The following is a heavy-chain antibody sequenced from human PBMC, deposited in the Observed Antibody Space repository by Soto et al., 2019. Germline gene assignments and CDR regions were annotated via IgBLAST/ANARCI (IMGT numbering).Heavy chain of an antibody. CDR3: VRALAAVDRL. CDR2: ISRSGGRT. V-gene: IGHV3-23*01. D-gene: IGHD3-22*01. CDR1: GFTFSSYA. Sequence: PGGSLRLSCAASGFTFSSYAMSWVRQAPGKGLEWVSAISRSGGRTYYADSVKGRFTISRDNTKDTLYLQMNSLRAEDTAVYYCVRALAAVDRLWGQGTLVTVS. J-gene: IGHJ4*02.